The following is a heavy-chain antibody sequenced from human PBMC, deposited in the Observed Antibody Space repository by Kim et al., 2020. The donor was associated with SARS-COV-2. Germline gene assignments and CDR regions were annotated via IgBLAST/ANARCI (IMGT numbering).Heavy chain of an antibody. Sequence: SETLSLTCAVYGGSFSGYYWSWIRQPPGKGLEWIGEINHSGSTNYNPSLKSRVTISVDTSKNQFSLKLSSVTAADTAVYYCARARPINSGSYYYRVYINWFDPWGQGTLVTVSS. D-gene: IGHD1-26*01. CDR1: GGSFSGYY. CDR2: INHSGST. V-gene: IGHV4-34*01. J-gene: IGHJ5*02. CDR3: ARARPINSGSYYYRVYINWFDP.